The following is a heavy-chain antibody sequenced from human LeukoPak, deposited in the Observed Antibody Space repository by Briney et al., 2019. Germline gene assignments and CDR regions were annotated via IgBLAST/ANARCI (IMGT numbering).Heavy chain of an antibody. V-gene: IGHV4-30-4*08. D-gene: IGHD5-24*01. J-gene: IGHJ4*02. CDR1: GGSISSGDYY. CDR3: ARKRRDGYNLGYFDY. CDR2: IYYSGST. Sequence: SETLSLTCTVSGGSISSGDYYWSWIRQPPGKGLEWIGYIYYSGSTYYNPSLKSRLTISVDTSKNQLSLKLSSVTAADTAVYYCARKRRDGYNLGYFDYWGQGTLVTVSS.